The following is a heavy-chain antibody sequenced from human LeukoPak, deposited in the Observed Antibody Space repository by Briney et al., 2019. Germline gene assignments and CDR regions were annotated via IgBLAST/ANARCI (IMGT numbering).Heavy chain of an antibody. D-gene: IGHD2-8*02. J-gene: IGHJ6*03. CDR1: GGSFSDYN. V-gene: IGHV4-34*01. CDR3: ARGLGYCNGGDCYSLGFFRRYYYLDV. Sequence: SETLSLTCAVYGGSFSDYNWSWIRQPPGKGLEWIGEINHGGGTNYNPSLKSRVTMSVDTSKHQFSLKLRSVTAADTAVYYCARGLGYCNGGDCYSLGFFRRYYYLDVWGKGTTVTVSS. CDR2: INHGGGT.